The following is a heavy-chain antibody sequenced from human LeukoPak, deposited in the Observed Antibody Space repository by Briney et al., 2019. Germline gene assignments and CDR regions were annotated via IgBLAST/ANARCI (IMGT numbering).Heavy chain of an antibody. Sequence: GGSLSLSCAASVFTFDDYGMSWARHAPGKGLEWGSGITWNGGSTVYADSVKGRSTISRDNAKKSLYIQKNSLRAEDTALYYCARGHIDYAFDCWCQGTLVTVSS. V-gene: IGHV3-20*04. D-gene: IGHD4-17*01. J-gene: IGHJ4*02. CDR1: VFTFDDYG. CDR2: ITWNGGST. CDR3: ARGHIDYAFDC.